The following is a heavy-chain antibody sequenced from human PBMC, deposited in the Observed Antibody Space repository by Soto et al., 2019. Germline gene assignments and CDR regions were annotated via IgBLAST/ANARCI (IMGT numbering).Heavy chain of an antibody. CDR1: GDTFTDYY. V-gene: IGHV1-46*01. CDR3: ASGGHVVVVTAALNY. D-gene: IGHD2-21*02. Sequence: QVQLVQSGAEVKKPGASVKVSCKASGDTFTDYYIHWVRQAPGQGLEWMGSVNPSGGHTTYAQHSLHRITMTGDPSPSTPSIALTSLTSEDWAVYYCASGGHVVVVTAALNYWGQGARVTVSS. CDR2: VNPSGGHT. J-gene: IGHJ4*02.